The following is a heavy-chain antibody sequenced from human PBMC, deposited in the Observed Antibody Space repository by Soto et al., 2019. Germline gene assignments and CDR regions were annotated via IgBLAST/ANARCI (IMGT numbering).Heavy chain of an antibody. CDR3: AADPHSGSYYGYYYYGMDV. V-gene: IGHV1-58*02. CDR1: GFTFTSSA. D-gene: IGHD1-26*01. J-gene: IGHJ6*02. CDR2: IVVGSGNT. Sequence: VASVKVSCEASGFTFTSSAMQWVRQARGQRLEWIGWIVVGSGNTNYAQKFQERVTITRDMSTSTAYMELSSLRSEDTAVYYCAADPHSGSYYGYYYYGMDVWGQGTTVTVSS.